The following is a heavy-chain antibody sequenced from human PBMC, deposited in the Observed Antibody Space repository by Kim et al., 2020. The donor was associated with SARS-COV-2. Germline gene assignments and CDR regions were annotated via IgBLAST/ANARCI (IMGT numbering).Heavy chain of an antibody. CDR3: ARRLGGWRNYGMDV. D-gene: IGHD6-19*01. V-gene: IGHV4-39*01. CDR1: GGSISSSSYY. J-gene: IGHJ6*02. Sequence: SETLSLTCTVSGGSISSSSYYWGWIRQPPGKGLEWIGSIYYSGSTYYNPSLKSRVTISVDTSKNQFSLKLSSVTAADMAVYYCARRLGGWRNYGMDVWGQGTTVTVSS. CDR2: IYYSGST.